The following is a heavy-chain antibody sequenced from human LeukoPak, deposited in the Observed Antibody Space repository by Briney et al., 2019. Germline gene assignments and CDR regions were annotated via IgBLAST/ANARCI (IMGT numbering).Heavy chain of an antibody. V-gene: IGHV1-2*02. D-gene: IGHD1-1*01. J-gene: IGHJ4*02. Sequence: ASVKVSCKASGYTFTGYYMHWVRQAPGQGLEWMGWISPNSGGTNYAQKFQGRVTMTRDTSISTAYMELSRLRSDDTAVYYCARDDSVVQLGTFDYWGQGTLVTVSS. CDR1: GYTFTGYY. CDR2: ISPNSGGT. CDR3: ARDDSVVQLGTFDY.